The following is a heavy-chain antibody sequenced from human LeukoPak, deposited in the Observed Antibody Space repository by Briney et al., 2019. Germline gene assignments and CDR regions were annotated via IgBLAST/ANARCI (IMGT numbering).Heavy chain of an antibody. CDR2: TYYRSKWYY. J-gene: IGHJ4*02. Sequence: SQTLSLTCAISGDRVSSNSAAWNWIRQSPSRGLEWLVRTYYRSKWYYDYAVSVKSRITINPDTSKNQFSLQLDSVTLEDTAVYYCARARIVGATRCLDYWGQGTLVTVSS. CDR1: GDRVSSNSAA. D-gene: IGHD1-26*01. CDR3: ARARIVGATRCLDY. V-gene: IGHV6-1*01.